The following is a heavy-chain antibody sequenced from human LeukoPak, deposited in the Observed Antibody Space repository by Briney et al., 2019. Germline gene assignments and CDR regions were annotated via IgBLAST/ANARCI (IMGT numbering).Heavy chain of an antibody. CDR2: INTNTGNP. CDR1: GYTFTSYA. Sequence: ASVKVSCKASGYTFTSYAMNWVRQAPGQGLEWMGWINTNTGNPTYAQGFTGRFVFSLDTSVSTAYLQISSLKAEDTAVYYCARTYYGVPSFSFDPWGQGTLVTVSS. CDR3: ARTYYGVPSFSFDP. J-gene: IGHJ5*02. D-gene: IGHD4-17*01. V-gene: IGHV7-4-1*02.